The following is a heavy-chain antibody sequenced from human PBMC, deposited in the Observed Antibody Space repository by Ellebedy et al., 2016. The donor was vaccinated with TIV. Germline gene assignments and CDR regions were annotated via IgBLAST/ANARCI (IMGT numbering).Heavy chain of an antibody. D-gene: IGHD6-19*01. V-gene: IGHV4-4*07. CDR2: IYTSGST. CDR1: GGSISSYY. CDR3: AGGYSSGWTDY. Sequence: MPSETLSLTCTVSGGSISSYYWSWIRQPAGKGLEWIGRIYTSGSTNYNPSLQSRVTMSVDTSKNQFSRKLSSVTAADTAVYYCAGGYSSGWTDYWGQGTLVTVSS. J-gene: IGHJ4*02.